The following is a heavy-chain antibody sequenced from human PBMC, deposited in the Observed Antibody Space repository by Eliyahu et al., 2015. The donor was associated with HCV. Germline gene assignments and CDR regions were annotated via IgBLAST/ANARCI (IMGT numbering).Heavy chain of an antibody. CDR1: GGSISGSSFY. CDR3: ARQPMGYYGPGEQSLDY. V-gene: IGHV4-39*01. D-gene: IGHD3-10*01. CDR2: LSSSGGT. J-gene: IGHJ4*02. Sequence: HLQLQESGPGLVKPSETLSLTCTVSGGSISGSSFYWGWIRQPPGKGLEWIGSLSSSGGTYYNSSLQSRVTISVDMSKNQFSLQVTSVTASDTGVYYCARQPMGYYGPGEQSLDYWGQGLLVTVSS.